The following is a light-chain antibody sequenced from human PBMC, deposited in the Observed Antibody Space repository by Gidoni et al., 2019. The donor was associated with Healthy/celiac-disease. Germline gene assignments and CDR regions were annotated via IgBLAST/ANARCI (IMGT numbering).Light chain of an antibody. CDR2: GAS. CDR1: QSVSSN. J-gene: IGKJ1*01. V-gene: IGKV3-15*01. Sequence: IVMTQSQATLSVSPGERATLSCRASQSVSSNLAWYQQKPGQAPRLLIYGASTRPTGIPDRFSGSGSGTEFTLTISSLQSEDFAVYYCQQYDNWPGFGQGTKVEIK. CDR3: QQYDNWPG.